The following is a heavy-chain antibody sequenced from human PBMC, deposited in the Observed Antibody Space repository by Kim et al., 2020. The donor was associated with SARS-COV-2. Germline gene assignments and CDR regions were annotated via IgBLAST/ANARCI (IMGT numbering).Heavy chain of an antibody. CDR3: ARDDGEVLWFGELYGGY. V-gene: IGHV3-21*01. J-gene: IGHJ4*02. Sequence: GGSLRLSCAASGFTFSSYSMNWVRQAPGKGLEWVSSISSSSSYIYYADSVKGRFTISRDNAKNSLYLQMNSLRAEDTAVYYCARDDGEVLWFGELYGGYWGQGTLVTVSS. CDR1: GFTFSSYS. D-gene: IGHD3-10*01. CDR2: ISSSSSYI.